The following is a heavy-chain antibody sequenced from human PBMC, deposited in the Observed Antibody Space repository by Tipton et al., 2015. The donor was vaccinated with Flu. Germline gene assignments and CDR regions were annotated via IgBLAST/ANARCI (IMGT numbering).Heavy chain of an antibody. CDR1: GFNFNAYG. Sequence: SLRLSCAASGFNFNAYGMTWVRQAPGKGLEWVSTIDFSGDNTYYTDFVRGRFTISRDSSRNTLYLQMSSLRAEDTAVYYCAKDAGGRWFGNQEGYYFDHWCQGTLFSVSS. CDR2: IDFSGDNT. V-gene: IGHV3-23*01. D-gene: IGHD3-10*01. J-gene: IGHJ4*02. CDR3: AKDAGGRWFGNQEGYYFDH.